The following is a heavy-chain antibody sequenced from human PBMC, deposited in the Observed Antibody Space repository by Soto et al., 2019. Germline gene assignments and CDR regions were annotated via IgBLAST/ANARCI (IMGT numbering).Heavy chain of an antibody. CDR1: GGSIRSYY. D-gene: IGHD3-16*01. CDR3: ARRYESAIDY. V-gene: IGHV4-59*08. CDR2: IYYSGST. J-gene: IGHJ4*02. Sequence: PSETLSLTCTVSGGSIRSYYWSWIRQPPGKGLEWIGYIYYSGSTNYNPSLKSRVTISVDTSKNQFSLKLSSVTAADTAVYYCARRYESAIDYWGQGTLVTVSS.